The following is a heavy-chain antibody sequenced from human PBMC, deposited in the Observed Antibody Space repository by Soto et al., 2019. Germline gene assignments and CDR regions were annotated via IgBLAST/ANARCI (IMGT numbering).Heavy chain of an antibody. CDR2: ISHSDHST. Sequence: GGSLRLSCAASGFPFSRCAMNWVRQAPGKGLEWVSTISHSDHSTYYADSVKGRFTVSRDNSENTLYLQMNGLRAEDTAIYYCAKRGGDSGWGDFDSWGQGIIVTVYS. J-gene: IGHJ4*02. CDR3: AKRGGDSGWGDFDS. V-gene: IGHV3-23*01. CDR1: GFPFSRCA. D-gene: IGHD6-19*01.